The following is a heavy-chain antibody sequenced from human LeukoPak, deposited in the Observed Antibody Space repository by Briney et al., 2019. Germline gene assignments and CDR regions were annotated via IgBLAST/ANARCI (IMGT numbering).Heavy chain of an antibody. Sequence: PTGGSLRLSCAASAFSFSNYWMGWVRQAPGKGLEWVANIKEDGSEINYVDSVKGRFTISRDNAKNSLYLQMNSLRVDDTAVYYCARDRGYSTFDYWGQGTLVTVSS. D-gene: IGHD4-23*01. V-gene: IGHV3-7*01. CDR3: ARDRGYSTFDY. CDR2: IKEDGSEI. CDR1: AFSFSNYW. J-gene: IGHJ4*02.